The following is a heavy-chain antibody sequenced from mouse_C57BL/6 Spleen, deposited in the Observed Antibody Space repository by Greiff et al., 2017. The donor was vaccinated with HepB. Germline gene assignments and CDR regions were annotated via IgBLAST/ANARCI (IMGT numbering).Heavy chain of an antibody. D-gene: IGHD2-3*01. V-gene: IGHV6-3*01. CDR2: IRLKSDNYAT. J-gene: IGHJ1*03. CDR1: GFTFSNYW. Sequence: EVKLVESGGGLVQPGGSMKLSCVASGFTFSNYWMNWVRQSPEKGLEWVAQIRLKSDNYATHYAESVKGRFTISRDDSKSSVYLQMNNLRAEDTGIYYCTDMDDGYFWYFDVWGTGTTVTVSS. CDR3: TDMDDGYFWYFDV.